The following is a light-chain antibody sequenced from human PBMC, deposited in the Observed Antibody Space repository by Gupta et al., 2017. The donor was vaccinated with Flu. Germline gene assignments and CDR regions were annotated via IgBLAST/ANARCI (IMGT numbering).Light chain of an antibody. CDR2: EGS. J-gene: IGLJ1*01. V-gene: IGLV2-23*01. CDR3: GADAFSSSYV. CDR1: SSDVGSDNL. Sequence: SALTQPDSVAGSPRPSITISCTGTSSDVGSDNLVSWYQHHPGKSPNLMVYEGSKRPAGVANRFSGSKSGNTSSLTISWLLAEEGGDYYCGADAFSSSYVFGLGTKSTVL.